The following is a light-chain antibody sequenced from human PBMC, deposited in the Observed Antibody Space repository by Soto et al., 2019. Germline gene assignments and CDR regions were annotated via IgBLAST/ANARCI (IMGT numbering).Light chain of an antibody. V-gene: IGKV3-15*01. CDR1: QNVNTN. CDR3: LQYGSSPYT. Sequence: EIVMTQSPATLSVSPGERATLSCRASQNVNTNLAWYQQKPGQAPRLLIYDTSTRATGIPVRFSGSGSGTEFTLTISSLQSEDFAVYYCLQYGSSPYTFGQGTKLEIK. CDR2: DTS. J-gene: IGKJ2*01.